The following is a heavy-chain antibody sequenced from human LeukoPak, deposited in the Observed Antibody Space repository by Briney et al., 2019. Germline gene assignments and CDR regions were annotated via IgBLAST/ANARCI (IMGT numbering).Heavy chain of an antibody. CDR2: INPNSGGT. V-gene: IGHV1-2*02. CDR3: ARDVGYSSSWLIFDY. D-gene: IGHD6-13*01. CDR1: GYTFTGYY. Sequence: ASVKVSCKASGYTFTGYYIHWVRQAPGQGLEWMGWINPNSGGTNYAQKFQGRVTMTRDTSISTAYMELSRLRSDDTAVYYCARDVGYSSSWLIFDYWGQGTLVTVSS. J-gene: IGHJ4*02.